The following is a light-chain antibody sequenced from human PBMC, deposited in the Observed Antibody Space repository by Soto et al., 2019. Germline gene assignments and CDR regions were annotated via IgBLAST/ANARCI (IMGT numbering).Light chain of an antibody. CDR3: QQRSSWPRT. Sequence: EIVLTQSPATLSLSPGERATLSCRASQSVSSYLAWYQQKPGQTPRLLIYDASNRATGIPARFSGGGSGTACTINISSLESEDFAVYSCQQRSSWPRTFGQGTKLEIK. J-gene: IGKJ2*01. V-gene: IGKV3-11*01. CDR2: DAS. CDR1: QSVSSY.